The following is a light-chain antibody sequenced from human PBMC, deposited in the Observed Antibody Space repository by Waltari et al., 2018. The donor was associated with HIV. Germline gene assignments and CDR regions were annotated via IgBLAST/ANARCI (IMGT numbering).Light chain of an antibody. CDR1: SSDIGNYNL. CDR3: SSYGGSSNWL. CDR2: EGI. J-gene: IGLJ2*01. V-gene: IGLV2-23*01. Sequence: QSALTQPASVSGSPGQSITLSCTGTSSDIGNYNLVSWYQQHPGKAPKLIIYEGIKRPSGVSNRISGSKSANTASLTISGLQAEDEADYFCSSYGGSSNWLFGGGTKLTVL.